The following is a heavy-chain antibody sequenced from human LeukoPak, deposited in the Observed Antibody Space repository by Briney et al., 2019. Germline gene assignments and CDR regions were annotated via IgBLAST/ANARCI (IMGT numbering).Heavy chain of an antibody. CDR2: TSSDESTK. V-gene: IGHV3-30*18. J-gene: IGHJ4*02. D-gene: IGHD1-26*01. Sequence: GGSLRLSCAASGFTFNTYGMHWVRQAPGKGLEWVAATSSDESTKHYADSVKGRFTISGDNSKNTLFLQMNSLRAEDTAVYYCAKKNSGSYYEGPDYWGQGTLVTVSS. CDR1: GFTFNTYG. CDR3: AKKNSGSYYEGPDY.